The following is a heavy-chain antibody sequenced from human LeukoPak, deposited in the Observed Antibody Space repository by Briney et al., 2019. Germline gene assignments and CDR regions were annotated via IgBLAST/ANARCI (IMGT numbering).Heavy chain of an antibody. D-gene: IGHD3-10*01. CDR2: ISGSGGST. J-gene: IGHJ3*02. Sequence: PGGSLRLSCAASGFTFSSYAMTWVRQAPGKGLEWVSGISGSGGSTYYADSVKGRFTISRDNAKNSLYLQMNSLRAEDTAVYYCARLARGHDAFDIWGQGTMVTVSS. CDR1: GFTFSSYA. V-gene: IGHV3-23*01. CDR3: ARLARGHDAFDI.